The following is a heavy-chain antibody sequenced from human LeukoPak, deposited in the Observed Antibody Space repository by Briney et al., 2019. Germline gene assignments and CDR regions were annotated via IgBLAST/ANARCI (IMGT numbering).Heavy chain of an antibody. D-gene: IGHD3-9*01. CDR2: ISYDGSNK. Sequence: GGSLRLSCAASGFIFSRHAMHWVRQAPGKGLEWVAVISYDGSNKYSTASVKGRFAVSRDNSRNTLSLQMNSLRPEDTAVYYCARANGLRFEPSTFDYWGQGTL. CDR3: ARANGLRFEPSTFDY. CDR1: GFIFSRHA. J-gene: IGHJ4*02. V-gene: IGHV3-30*09.